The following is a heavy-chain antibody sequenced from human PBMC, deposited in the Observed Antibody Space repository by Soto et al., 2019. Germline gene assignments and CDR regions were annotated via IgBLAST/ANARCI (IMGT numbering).Heavy chain of an antibody. CDR2: IIPILGIA. D-gene: IGHD3-10*01. CDR3: ARGADYYGSGSYYPQPHYFDY. V-gene: IGHV1-69*02. J-gene: IGHJ4*02. CDR1: GGTFSSYT. Sequence: QVQLVQSGAEVKKPGSSVKVSCKASGGTFSSYTISWVRQAPGQGLEWMGRIIPILGIANYAQKFQGRVTITADKSTSTAYMELSSLRSEDTAVYYCARGADYYGSGSYYPQPHYFDYWGQGTLVTVSS.